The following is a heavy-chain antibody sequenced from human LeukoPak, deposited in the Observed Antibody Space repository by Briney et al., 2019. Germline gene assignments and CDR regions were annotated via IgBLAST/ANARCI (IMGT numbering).Heavy chain of an antibody. Sequence: GGSLRLSCAASGFAFTDYAISWVRQAPGKGLEWVSAITDSGGATYYADSVKGRFTISRDNSKNTLYLQMNSLRGDDTAIYYCAKDFYDSSGYFILSGIDYWGQGTLVTVSS. CDR1: GFAFTDYA. D-gene: IGHD3-22*01. CDR3: AKDFYDSSGYFILSGIDY. J-gene: IGHJ4*02. V-gene: IGHV3-23*01. CDR2: ITDSGGAT.